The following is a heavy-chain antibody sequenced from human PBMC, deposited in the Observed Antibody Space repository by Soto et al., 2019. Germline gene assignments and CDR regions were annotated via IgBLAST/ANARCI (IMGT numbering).Heavy chain of an antibody. Sequence: PSETLSLTCTVSGGSISSGGYYWSWIRQHPGKGLEWIGYIYYSGTTYYTYYNPSLKSRVTISVDTSKNQFSLKLSSVTAADTAVYYCASPKIAFYNWFDPWGQGTLVTVSS. CDR1: GGSISSGGYY. V-gene: IGHV4-31*03. D-gene: IGHD3-3*02. CDR3: ASPKIAFYNWFDP. CDR2: IYYSGTTYYT. J-gene: IGHJ5*02.